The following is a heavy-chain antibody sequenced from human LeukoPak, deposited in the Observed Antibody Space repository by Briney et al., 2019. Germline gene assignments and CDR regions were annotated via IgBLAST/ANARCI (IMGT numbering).Heavy chain of an antibody. CDR2: IYPGDSDT. J-gene: IGHJ4*02. Sequence: GESLKISCKGSGYKFTNYWIGWVRQMPGKGLEWMGIIYPGDSDTKYSPSFQGQVTISADKSISTAYLQWRSLKASDTARYYCARSGYVAAAGTYFDYWGQGTLVTVSS. CDR3: ARSGYVAAAGTYFDY. CDR1: GYKFTNYW. D-gene: IGHD6-13*01. V-gene: IGHV5-51*01.